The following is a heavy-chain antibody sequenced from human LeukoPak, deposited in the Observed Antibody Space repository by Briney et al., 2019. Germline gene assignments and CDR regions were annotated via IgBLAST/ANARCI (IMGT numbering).Heavy chain of an antibody. D-gene: IGHD5-18*01. V-gene: IGHV3-21*01. Sequence: PGGSLSLSCVVSGFAFSDDSMNWVRQPPGKGLEWVSSISSTSKYIYYADSVKGRFTISRDNAKNSLFLQMNNLRVDDSAVYYCAREYTAMAYDYWGQGNLVTVSS. CDR1: GFAFSDDS. CDR2: ISSTSKYI. J-gene: IGHJ4*02. CDR3: AREYTAMAYDY.